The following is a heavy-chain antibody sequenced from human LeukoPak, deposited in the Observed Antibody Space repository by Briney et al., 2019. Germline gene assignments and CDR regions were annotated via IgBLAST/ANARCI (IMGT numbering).Heavy chain of an antibody. CDR2: ISAGGGGT. CDR1: GFTFSSYA. J-gene: IGHJ4*02. CDR3: AQATTVTIRSFDN. Sequence: GGSLRLSCAASGFTFSSYAMTWVRQAPGKGLEWVSAISAGGGGTYHADSVKGWFTISRDNSKNTLYLQMNSLRAEDTAVYYCAQATTVTIRSFDNWGQGTLVTVSS. D-gene: IGHD4-17*01. V-gene: IGHV3-23*01.